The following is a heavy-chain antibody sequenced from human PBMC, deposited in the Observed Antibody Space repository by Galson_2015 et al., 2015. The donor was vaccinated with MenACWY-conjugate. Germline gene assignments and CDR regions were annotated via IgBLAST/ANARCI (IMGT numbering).Heavy chain of an antibody. CDR1: GFTFSDYY. CDR3: ARELSLVAVGVTPGWFDT. D-gene: IGHD2-15*01. J-gene: IGHJ5*02. Sequence: SLRLSCAASGFTFSDYYMSWIRQTPGKGLEWLSYISGSGQTVYYADSVKGRFTISRDNAKQSLYLQMNNLRADDTAVYYCARELSLVAVGVTPGWFDTWGQGILVTVSS. V-gene: IGHV3-11*01. CDR2: ISGSGQTV.